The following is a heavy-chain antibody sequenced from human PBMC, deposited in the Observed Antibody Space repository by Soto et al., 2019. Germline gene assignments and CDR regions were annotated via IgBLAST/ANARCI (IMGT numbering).Heavy chain of an antibody. D-gene: IGHD6-13*01. J-gene: IGHJ4*02. V-gene: IGHV5-51*01. CDR3: AGLYPGYSNAFDY. Sequence: GESLKISCKVSGDSFTSFWIGWVRQMPGKGLEWLGSIYPGDSDTRYSPSFQGQVTISADKSITAAYLQWSSLKASDTAMYYCAGLYPGYSNAFDYWGQGTLVTVSS. CDR2: IYPGDSDT. CDR1: GDSFTSFW.